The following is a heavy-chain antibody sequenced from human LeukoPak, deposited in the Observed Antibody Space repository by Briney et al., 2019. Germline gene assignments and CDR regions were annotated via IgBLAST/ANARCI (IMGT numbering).Heavy chain of an antibody. Sequence: EASVKVSCKASGYTFTSYGISWVRQAPGQGLEWMGWINTYTGNTNYAQNLQDRVTMTTDTSTSTAYMELRSLRSDDTAVYYCARGSYGDYGDWYFDLWGRGTLVTVSS. CDR2: INTYTGNT. CDR3: ARGSYGDYGDWYFDL. J-gene: IGHJ2*01. D-gene: IGHD4-17*01. V-gene: IGHV1-18*04. CDR1: GYTFTSYG.